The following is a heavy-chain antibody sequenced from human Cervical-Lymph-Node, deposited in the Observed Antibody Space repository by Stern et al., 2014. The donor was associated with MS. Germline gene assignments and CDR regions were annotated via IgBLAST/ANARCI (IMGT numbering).Heavy chain of an antibody. Sequence: MQLVESGGGVVQPGRSLRLSCAASGFTFSNYAMFWVRQAPGKGPEWVAHISYEGSSTNYADSVKGRFTVSRDNSMHTLYLQMNSLRPDDTAVYSCVRGSGWYTEYYFDYWGQGALVTVSS. V-gene: IGHV3-30*04. CDR3: VRGSGWYTEYYFDY. J-gene: IGHJ4*02. D-gene: IGHD6-13*01. CDR2: ISYEGSST. CDR1: GFTFSNYA.